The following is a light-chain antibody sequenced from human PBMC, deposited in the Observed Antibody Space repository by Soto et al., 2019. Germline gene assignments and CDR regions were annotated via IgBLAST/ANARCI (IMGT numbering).Light chain of an antibody. J-gene: IGKJ1*01. Sequence: DIRLTQSPSTLSSCLVDIVTITCRASQRISSWLAWYQQKPGKAPKLLISDASSLESGVPSRFSGSGSGTEFTLTISSLQPDDFATYYCQQYNSYSGTFGQGTKVDI. CDR1: QRISSW. CDR2: DAS. CDR3: QQYNSYSGT. V-gene: IGKV1-5*01.